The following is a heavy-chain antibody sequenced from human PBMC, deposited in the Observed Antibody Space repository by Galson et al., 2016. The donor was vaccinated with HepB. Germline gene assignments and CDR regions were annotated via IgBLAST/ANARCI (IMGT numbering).Heavy chain of an antibody. CDR2: ISGSGGGT. CDR1: GFTFSSYA. Sequence: SLRLSCAASGFTFSSYAMSWVRQAPGKGLEWVSAISGSGGGTYYADSVKGRFTISRDNSKDTLYLQMNSLRAEDTTVYYCAKARGFCSSTGYWGQGTLVTVSS. V-gene: IGHV3-23*01. CDR3: AKARGFCSSTGY. D-gene: IGHD6-13*01. J-gene: IGHJ4*02.